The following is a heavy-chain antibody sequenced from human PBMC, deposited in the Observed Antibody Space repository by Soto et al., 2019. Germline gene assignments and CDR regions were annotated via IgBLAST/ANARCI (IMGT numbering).Heavy chain of an antibody. J-gene: IGHJ4*02. CDR1: GGSISSYY. V-gene: IGHV4-59*08. CDR2: IYYSAST. Sequence: SETLSLTCTVSGGSISSYYWSWIRQPPGKGLEWIGYIYYSASTNYSPSLKSRVTISVDTSKIQFSLNLSSVTAADSAVYYCARHLPYCGGDCYSLDYWGQGTLVTVSS. CDR3: ARHLPYCGGDCYSLDY. D-gene: IGHD2-21*02.